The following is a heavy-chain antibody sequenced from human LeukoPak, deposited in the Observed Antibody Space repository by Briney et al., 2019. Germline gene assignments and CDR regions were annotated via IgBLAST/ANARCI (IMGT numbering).Heavy chain of an antibody. V-gene: IGHV3-23*01. CDR2: ISGSGGST. D-gene: IGHD2-21*01. CDR3: AKDHQSIVGIGGNSSDY. CDR1: GFTFSSYA. J-gene: IGHJ4*02. Sequence: PGGSLRLSCAASGFTFSSYAMSWVRQAPGKGLEWVSAISGSGGSTYYADSVKGRFTISRDNSKNTLYLQMNSLRAEDTAVYYCAKDHQSIVGIGGNSSDYWGQGTLVTVSS.